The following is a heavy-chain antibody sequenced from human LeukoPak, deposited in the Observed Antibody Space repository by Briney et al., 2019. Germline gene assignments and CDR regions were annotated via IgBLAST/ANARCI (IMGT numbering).Heavy chain of an antibody. J-gene: IGHJ3*02. Sequence: GGSLRLSCAASGFTFSSYWMQWVRQAPGKGLVWVSRINSDGSSTSYADSVKGRFTISRDNAKNTLYLQMNSLRAVDTAVYYCAGVIRGWGGEVFDIGGQGKRVTVSS. V-gene: IGHV3-74*01. CDR3: AGVIRGWGGEVFDI. D-gene: IGHD3-10*01. CDR2: INSDGSST. CDR1: GFTFSSYW.